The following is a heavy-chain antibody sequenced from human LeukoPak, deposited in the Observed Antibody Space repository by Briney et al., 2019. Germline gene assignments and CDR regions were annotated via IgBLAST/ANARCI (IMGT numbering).Heavy chain of an antibody. CDR2: ISSGGNT. V-gene: IGHV3-66*02. D-gene: IGHD4-17*01. J-gene: IGHJ3*02. CDR1: GFTVSSNY. CDR3: AREPDYGDIDAFDI. Sequence: GGSLRLSCAASGFTVSSNYMNWVRQAPGKGLEWVSVISSGGNTYFADSVKGRFTISRDSSKNMLYLQMNSLRAEDTAVYYCAREPDYGDIDAFDIWGQGTMVTASS.